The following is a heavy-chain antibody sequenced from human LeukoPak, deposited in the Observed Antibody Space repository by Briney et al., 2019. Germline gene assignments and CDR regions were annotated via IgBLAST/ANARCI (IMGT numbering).Heavy chain of an antibody. V-gene: IGHV3-30*18. J-gene: IGHJ4*02. CDR1: GFTFSNAW. D-gene: IGHD1-26*01. Sequence: GGSLRLSCAASGFTFSNAWMSWVRQAPGKGLEWVAVISYDGSNKYYADSVKGRFTISRDNSKNTLYLQMNSLRAEDPAVYYCAKDIVEFRGTYAFDYCGQATLVTVPP. CDR2: ISYDGSNK. CDR3: AKDIVEFRGTYAFDY.